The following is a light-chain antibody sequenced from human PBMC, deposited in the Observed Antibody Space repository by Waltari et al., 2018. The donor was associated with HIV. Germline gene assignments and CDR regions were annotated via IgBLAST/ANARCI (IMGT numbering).Light chain of an antibody. CDR2: DTK. Sequence: QSVLTQPPSVSAAPGQKVIISCSGGDSNLGKSSVSWYQQLPGTAPKLLIYDTKRRPSGIPDRVSGSKSGTSATLAITGLQSGDEADYFCGTWDTSLSVGIFGGGTKLTVL. J-gene: IGLJ2*01. CDR1: DSNLGKSS. V-gene: IGLV1-51*01. CDR3: GTWDTSLSVGI.